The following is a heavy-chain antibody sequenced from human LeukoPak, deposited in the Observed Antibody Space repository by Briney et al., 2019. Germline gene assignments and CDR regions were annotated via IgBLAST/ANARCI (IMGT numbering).Heavy chain of an antibody. CDR2: ITPSDGST. V-gene: IGHV1-46*01. J-gene: IGHJ4*02. Sequence: ASVKVSCKASGYTITNYYMHWVRQAPGQGLEWMGIITPSDGSTSYAQKFQGRVTMTRDTSTGTVYMELNSLRSEDTAKYYCARDVGVIHYFDYWGQGTLVTVSS. CDR3: ARDVGVIHYFDY. D-gene: IGHD2-21*01. CDR1: GYTITNYY.